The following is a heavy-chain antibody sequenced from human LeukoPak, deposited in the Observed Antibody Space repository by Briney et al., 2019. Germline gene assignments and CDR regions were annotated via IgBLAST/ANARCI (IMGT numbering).Heavy chain of an antibody. CDR2: TYYRSRWYD. Sequence: SQTLSLTCVISGDSVSSNSAAWNWIRQSSSRGLEWLGRTYYRSRWYDDYAVSVKSRITINPDTSKNQFSLQLNSVTPEDTAVYYCSRDKGTSGFDYWGQGTLVTVSS. D-gene: IGHD2-2*01. V-gene: IGHV6-1*01. CDR1: GDSVSSNSAA. CDR3: SRDKGTSGFDY. J-gene: IGHJ4*02.